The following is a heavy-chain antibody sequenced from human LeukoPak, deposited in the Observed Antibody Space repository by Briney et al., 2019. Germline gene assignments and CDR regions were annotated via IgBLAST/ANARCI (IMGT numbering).Heavy chain of an antibody. D-gene: IGHD3-22*01. CDR2: ISGSGGST. Sequence: GGSLRLSCAASGFTFSSYAMSWVRQAPGKGLEWVSAISGSGGSTYYADSVKGRFTISRDDSKNTLYLQMNSLRAEDTAVYYCAKDESSGYYVGAFDIWGQGTMVTVSS. J-gene: IGHJ3*02. V-gene: IGHV3-23*01. CDR3: AKDESSGYYVGAFDI. CDR1: GFTFSSYA.